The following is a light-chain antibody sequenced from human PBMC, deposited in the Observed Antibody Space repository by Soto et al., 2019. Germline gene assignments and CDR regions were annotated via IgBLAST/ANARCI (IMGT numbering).Light chain of an antibody. J-gene: IGKJ1*01. Sequence: EIVLTQSPATLSLSPGERATLSCRASQSVSSYLAWYKQKPGQAPRFLSYDASNRATGIPARFSGSGSGTEFTLTISSLQPEDFEVYFCQQYGSSPTTFGQGTKVDI. CDR3: QQYGSSPTT. CDR1: QSVSSY. V-gene: IGKV3-11*01. CDR2: DAS.